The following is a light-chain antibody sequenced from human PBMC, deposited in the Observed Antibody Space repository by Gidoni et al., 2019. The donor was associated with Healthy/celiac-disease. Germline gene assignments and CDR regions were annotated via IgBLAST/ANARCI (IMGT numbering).Light chain of an antibody. V-gene: IGLV3-25*03. CDR3: QSADSSGTEVV. CDR2: KDS. CDR1: ALPKQY. Sequence: SYELTQPPSVSVSPGQTARITCPGDALPKQYAYWYQQKPGQAPVLVIYKDSERPSGIPERFSGSSSGTTVTLTISGVQAEDEADYYCQSADSSGTEVVFGGGTKLTVL. J-gene: IGLJ2*01.